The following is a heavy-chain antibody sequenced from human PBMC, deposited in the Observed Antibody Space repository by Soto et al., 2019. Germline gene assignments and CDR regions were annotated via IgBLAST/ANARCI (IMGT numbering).Heavy chain of an antibody. D-gene: IGHD3-22*01. V-gene: IGHV3-30*18. CDR1: GFTFSSYG. CDR3: AKRYYDSSGYYNWFDP. Sequence: QVPLVESGGGVVQPGRSLRLSCAASGFTFSSYGMHWVRQAPGKGLEWVAVISYDGSNKYYADSVKGRFTISRDNSKNTLYLQMNSLRAEDTAVYYCAKRYYDSSGYYNWFDPWGQGTLVTVSS. CDR2: ISYDGSNK. J-gene: IGHJ5*02.